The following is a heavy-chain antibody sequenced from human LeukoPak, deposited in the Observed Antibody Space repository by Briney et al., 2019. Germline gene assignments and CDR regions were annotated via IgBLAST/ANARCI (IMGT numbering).Heavy chain of an antibody. CDR1: GLTTRNSW. CDR2: IDPDGSEI. Sequence: GGSLRLSCAVSGLTTRNSWMSWVRQAPGKGLEWVANIDPDGSEIYYVDSVKGRFTVSRDNDKNSLYLQMNSLIVDDTATYYCVRGSSSYWGQGTLVTVSS. CDR3: VRGSSSY. V-gene: IGHV3-7*04. J-gene: IGHJ4*02.